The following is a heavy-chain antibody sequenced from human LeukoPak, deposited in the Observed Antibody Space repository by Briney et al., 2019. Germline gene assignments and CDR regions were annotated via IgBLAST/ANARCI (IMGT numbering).Heavy chain of an antibody. CDR1: GFTFSTYW. D-gene: IGHD2-15*01. Sequence: GGSLRLSCAASGFTFSTYWMSWVRQAPGKGLEWVANIKQDGSEKYYVDSVKGRFTISRDNAKNSLYLQMNSLRAEDTAIYYCARDLRVVLVAASQDYWGQGTLVTVSS. CDR2: IKQDGSEK. J-gene: IGHJ4*02. V-gene: IGHV3-7*03. CDR3: ARDLRVVLVAASQDY.